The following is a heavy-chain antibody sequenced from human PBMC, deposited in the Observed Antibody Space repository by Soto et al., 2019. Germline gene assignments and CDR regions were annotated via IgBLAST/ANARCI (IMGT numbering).Heavy chain of an antibody. J-gene: IGHJ4*02. CDR2: ISAYKGDS. CDR1: GYIFSSYG. V-gene: IGHV1-18*01. Sequence: ASVKVSCKAAGYIFSSYGISWVRQAPGQGLERMGWISAYKGDSKYAQIFQGRVTMTTDTSTRTAYMELKSLRSDDTAVYYCAKEIASSYFPLDYWGQGTLVTVSS. CDR3: AKEIASSYFPLDY. D-gene: IGHD2-21*01.